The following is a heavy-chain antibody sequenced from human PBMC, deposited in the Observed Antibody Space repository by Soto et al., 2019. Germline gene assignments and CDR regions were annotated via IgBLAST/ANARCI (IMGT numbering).Heavy chain of an antibody. D-gene: IGHD2-2*01. Sequence: GGSLRLSCAASGFTFSSYSMNWVRQAPGKGLEWVSYISSSSSTIYYADSVKGRFTISRDNAKNSLYLQMNSLRAEDTAVYYCARDGVVPAATNYYYYYMDVWGKGTTVTVSS. CDR3: ARDGVVPAATNYYYYYMDV. CDR1: GFTFSSYS. J-gene: IGHJ6*03. CDR2: ISSSSSTI. V-gene: IGHV3-48*01.